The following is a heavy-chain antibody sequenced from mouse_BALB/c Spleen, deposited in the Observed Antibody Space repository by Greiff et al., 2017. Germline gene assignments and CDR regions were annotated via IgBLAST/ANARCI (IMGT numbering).Heavy chain of an antibody. CDR1: GFNIKDYY. V-gene: IGHV14-4*02. D-gene: IGHD3-2*01. J-gene: IGHJ2*01. Sequence: EVQLHQSGAELVRSGASVKLSCTASGFNIKDYYMPWVKQRPEQGLEWIGWIDPENGDTEYAPKFQGKATMTADTSSNTAYLQLSSLTSEDTAVYYCNALDSSGFFDYWGQGTTLTVSA. CDR2: IDPENGDT. CDR3: NALDSSGFFDY.